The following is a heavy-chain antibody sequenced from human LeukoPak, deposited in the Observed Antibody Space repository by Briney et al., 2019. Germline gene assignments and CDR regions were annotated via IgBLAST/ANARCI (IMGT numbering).Heavy chain of an antibody. D-gene: IGHD3-3*01. V-gene: IGHV3-23*01. J-gene: IGHJ5*02. Sequence: QPGGSLRLSCAASGFTFSSYAMSWVRQAPGKGLEWVSAISGSGGSTYYADSVKGRFTISSDNSKNTLYLQMNRLRTEDPAVYYCANWAGEGFWSGPPPQNWFDPWGQGTLVTVSS. CDR1: GFTFSSYA. CDR3: ANWAGEGFWSGPPPQNWFDP. CDR2: ISGSGGST.